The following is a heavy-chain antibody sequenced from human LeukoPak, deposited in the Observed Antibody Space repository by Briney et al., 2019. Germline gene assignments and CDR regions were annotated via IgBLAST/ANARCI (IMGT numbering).Heavy chain of an antibody. J-gene: IGHJ4*02. CDR3: AKSDCSSTSCQYYFNY. V-gene: IGHV3-23*01. Sequence: HSGGSLRLSCAAAGFTFSSYAMSWVRQAPGKGLEWVSAISGSGGSTYYADSVKGRFTISRDNSKNTLYLQMNSLRAEDTAVYYCAKSDCSSTSCQYYFNYWGQGTLVTVSS. CDR1: GFTFSSYA. CDR2: ISGSGGST. D-gene: IGHD2-2*01.